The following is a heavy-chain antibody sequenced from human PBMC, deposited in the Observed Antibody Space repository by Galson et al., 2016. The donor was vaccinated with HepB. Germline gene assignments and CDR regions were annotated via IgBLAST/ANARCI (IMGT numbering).Heavy chain of an antibody. CDR1: GFTFSNYA. V-gene: IGHV3-23*01. D-gene: IGHD6-13*01. Sequence: SLRLSCAASGFTFSNYAMNWVRQAPGKGLEWDSGISGSGGITYYADPVKGRFTISRDNSKNTLYLQMISLRAEDTAVYYCAKRGQQLVKDAFDVWGKGTTVTVSS. CDR2: ISGSGGIT. CDR3: AKRGQQLVKDAFDV. J-gene: IGHJ3*01.